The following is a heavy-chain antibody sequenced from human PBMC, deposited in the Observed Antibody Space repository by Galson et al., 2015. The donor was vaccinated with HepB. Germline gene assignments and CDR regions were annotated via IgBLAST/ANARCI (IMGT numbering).Heavy chain of an antibody. CDR3: ARVWNFDWLLNWFDP. CDR2: ISYDGSNK. V-gene: IGHV3-30*03. D-gene: IGHD3-9*01. J-gene: IGHJ5*02. CDR1: GFTFSSYG. Sequence: SLRLSCAASGFTFSSYGMHWVRQAPGKGLEWVAVISYDGSNKYYADSVKGRFTISRDNSKNTLYLQMNSLRAEDTAVYYCARVWNFDWLLNWFDPWGQGTLVTVSS.